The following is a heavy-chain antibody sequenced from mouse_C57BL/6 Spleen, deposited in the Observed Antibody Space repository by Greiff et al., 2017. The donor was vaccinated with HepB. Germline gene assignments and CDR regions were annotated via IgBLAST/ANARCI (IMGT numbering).Heavy chain of an antibody. D-gene: IGHD1-1*01. Sequence: EVMLVESGGDLVKPGGSLKLSCAASGFTFSSYGMSWVRQTPDKRLEWVATISSGGSYTYYPDSVKGRFTISRDNAKNTLYLQMSSLKSDDTAMYYCARDYYGSIRYAMDYWGQGTSVTVSS. CDR3: ARDYYGSIRYAMDY. V-gene: IGHV5-6*01. CDR1: GFTFSSYG. CDR2: ISSGGSYT. J-gene: IGHJ4*01.